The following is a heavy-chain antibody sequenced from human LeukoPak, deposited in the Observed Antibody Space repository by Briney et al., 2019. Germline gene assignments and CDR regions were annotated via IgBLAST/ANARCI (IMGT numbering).Heavy chain of an antibody. V-gene: IGHV4-59*08. D-gene: IGHD4-17*01. J-gene: IGHJ4*02. CDR1: GASISTYY. Sequence: PSETLSLTCTVSGASISTYYWSWIRQPPGKGLEWIGFVYYDGSTDSNPSLKSRATLSVDMSKNQFSLKLSSVTAADTAVYYCARLGHYGDWFDYWGQGTLVTVSS. CDR3: ARLGHYGDWFDY. CDR2: VYYDGST.